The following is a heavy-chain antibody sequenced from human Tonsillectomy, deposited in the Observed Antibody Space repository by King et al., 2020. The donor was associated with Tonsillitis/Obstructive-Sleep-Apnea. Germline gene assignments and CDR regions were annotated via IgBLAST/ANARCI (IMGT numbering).Heavy chain of an antibody. J-gene: IGHJ3*02. V-gene: IGHV3-30*04. CDR3: AREGIFDCSGFADAFDI. CDR2: ISYDGSNK. D-gene: IGHD3-22*01. Sequence: VQLVESGGGVVQPGRSLRLSCAASGFTFSIYAIHWVRQAPGKGLEWVAVISYDGSNKYYADSVKGRFTISRDNSKNTLDLQMNSLRAEDTAVYYCAREGIFDCSGFADAFDIWGQGTMVTVSS. CDR1: GFTFSIYA.